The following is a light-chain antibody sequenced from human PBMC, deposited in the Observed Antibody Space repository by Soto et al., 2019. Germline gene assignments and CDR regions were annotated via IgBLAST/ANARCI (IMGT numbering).Light chain of an antibody. CDR1: KGISSY. V-gene: IGKV1-9*01. J-gene: IGKJ3*01. CDR3: QQLNSYPPCT. Sequence: DIQLTQSPSFLSASVGDRVTITCRASKGISSYLAWYQQKPGKAPKLLIYAASTLQRGVPSWFSGSGSGTEFTLTVSSLQPEDFATYDCQQLNSYPPCTFGPGTKVDIK. CDR2: AAS.